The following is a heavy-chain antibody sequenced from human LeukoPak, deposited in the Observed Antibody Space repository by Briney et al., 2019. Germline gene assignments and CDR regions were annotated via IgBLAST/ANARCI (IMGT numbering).Heavy chain of an antibody. V-gene: IGHV4-4*02. CDR3: ARELELERNRWNYFES. Sequence: PSETLSLTCTVYAGSISSNWWSWVRHPPGKGMESLGEIEYSGRTNYNPSLKSRVTISLDKYKNQFSLNLNTVTAADTAVYYCARELELERNRWNYFESWGQGTLVTVSS. J-gene: IGHJ4*02. D-gene: IGHD1-1*01. CDR1: AGSISSNW. CDR2: IEYSGRT.